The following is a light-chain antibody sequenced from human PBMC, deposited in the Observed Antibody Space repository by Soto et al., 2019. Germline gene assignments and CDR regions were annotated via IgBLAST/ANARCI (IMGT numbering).Light chain of an antibody. Sequence: DIQMTQSPSTLSASVRDRVTITCRASQSISSYLNWYQQKPGKAPKLLIHAASSLQSGVPSRFSGSGSGTDFTLTISSLQPEDFATYYCQQSYSTLAITFGQGTRLEIK. J-gene: IGKJ5*01. CDR2: AAS. CDR1: QSISSY. CDR3: QQSYSTLAIT. V-gene: IGKV1-39*01.